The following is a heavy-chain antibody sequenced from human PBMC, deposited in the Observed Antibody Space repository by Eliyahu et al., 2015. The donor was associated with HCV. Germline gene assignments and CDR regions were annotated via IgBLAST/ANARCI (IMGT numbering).Heavy chain of an antibody. D-gene: IGHD6-13*01. J-gene: IGHJ1*01. CDR3: ARDPADTSGWYGDL. CDR2: IWYDGSSK. V-gene: IGHV3-33*01. CDR1: GFSXGRYG. Sequence: QVQLVESGGGVVQPGRSLRLSCAASGFSXGRYGMPWVRQAPGKGLEWVAVIWYDGSSKYYADSVKGRFTISRDNSKNTVYLQMDSLRVEDTAVYFCARDPADTSGWYGDLWGQGTLVTVSS.